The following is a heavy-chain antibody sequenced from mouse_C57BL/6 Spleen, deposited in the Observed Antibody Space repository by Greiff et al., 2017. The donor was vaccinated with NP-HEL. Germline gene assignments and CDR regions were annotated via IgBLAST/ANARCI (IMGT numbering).Heavy chain of an antibody. D-gene: IGHD2-3*01. CDR1: GYSFTSYY. CDR2: IYPGSGNT. V-gene: IGHV1-66*01. CDR3: ARGDLFWYFDY. Sequence: VQLQESGPELVKPGASVKISCTASGYSFTSYYIHWVKQRPGQGLEWIGWIYPGSGNTKYNEKFKGKATLTADTSSSTAYMQLSSLTSEDSAVYYCARGDLFWYFDYWGQGTTLTVSS. J-gene: IGHJ2*01.